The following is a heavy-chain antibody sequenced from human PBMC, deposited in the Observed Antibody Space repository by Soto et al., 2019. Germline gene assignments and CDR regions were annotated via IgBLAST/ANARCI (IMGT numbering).Heavy chain of an antibody. CDR3: ARATRGYGGNAGFDAFDI. CDR1: GGTFSSYA. Sequence: SVKVSCKASGGTFSSYAISWVRQAPGQGLEWMGGIIPIFGTANYAQKFQGGVTITADESTSTAYMELSSLRSEDTAVYYCARATRGYGGNAGFDAFDIWGQGTMVTVSS. J-gene: IGHJ3*02. CDR2: IIPIFGTA. V-gene: IGHV1-69*13. D-gene: IGHD4-17*01.